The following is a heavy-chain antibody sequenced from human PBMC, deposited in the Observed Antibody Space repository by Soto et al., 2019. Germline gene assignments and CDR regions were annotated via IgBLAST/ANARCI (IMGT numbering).Heavy chain of an antibody. CDR1: GFTFSNYG. V-gene: IGHV3-33*01. CDR3: ARDKCSNARCPFYFDY. D-gene: IGHD2-2*01. CDR2: IWYDGSNK. Sequence: GGSLRLSCAASGFTFSNYGMHWVRQAPGKGLEWVAVIWYDGSNKYYADSVKGRFTISRDNSKNTLSLQMNSLRAEDTAVYYCARDKCSNARCPFYFDYWGQGT. J-gene: IGHJ4*02.